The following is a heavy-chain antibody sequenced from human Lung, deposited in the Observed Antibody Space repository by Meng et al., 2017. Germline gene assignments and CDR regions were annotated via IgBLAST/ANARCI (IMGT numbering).Heavy chain of an antibody. CDR1: GYPFTNYG. CDR3: ARSPYSSGWPNFDS. J-gene: IGHJ4*02. Sequence: QVHLVQSGAEVREPGASVKVFCKASGYPFTNYGISWVRQAPGQGLEWMGWISVYNVNTNYAQKFQGRVTMTTDTSTSTTYMELRSLRSDDTGVYYCARSPYSSGWPNFDSWGQGTLVTRLL. CDR2: ISVYNVNT. V-gene: IGHV1-18*01. D-gene: IGHD6-19*01.